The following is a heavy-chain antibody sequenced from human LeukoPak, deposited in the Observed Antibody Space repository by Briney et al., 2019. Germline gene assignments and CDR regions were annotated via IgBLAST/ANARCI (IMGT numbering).Heavy chain of an antibody. Sequence: GASVKVSCKASGYTFTSYGISWVRQAPGQGLEWMGWISAYNGNTNYAQKLQGRVTMTTDTSTSTAYMELRSLRSDDTAVCYCAREGITMVRGVIKRYYYYYMDVWGKGTTVTVSS. CDR1: GYTFTSYG. D-gene: IGHD3-10*01. V-gene: IGHV1-18*01. J-gene: IGHJ6*03. CDR3: AREGITMVRGVIKRYYYYYMDV. CDR2: ISAYNGNT.